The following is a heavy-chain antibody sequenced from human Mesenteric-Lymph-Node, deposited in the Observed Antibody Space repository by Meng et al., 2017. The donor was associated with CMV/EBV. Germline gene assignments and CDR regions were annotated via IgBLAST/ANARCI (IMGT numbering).Heavy chain of an antibody. CDR3: AELRSSVFDI. Sequence: GESLKISCAASGFTFSSYEMNWVRQAPGKGLEWVSFISTSGNSIYYADSVKGRFTISRDNAKNSLFLQMSSLRVEDTAVYYCAELRSSVFDIWGQGTMVTVSS. V-gene: IGHV3-48*03. CDR1: GFTFSSYE. CDR2: ISTSGNSI. J-gene: IGHJ3*02. D-gene: IGHD3-16*01.